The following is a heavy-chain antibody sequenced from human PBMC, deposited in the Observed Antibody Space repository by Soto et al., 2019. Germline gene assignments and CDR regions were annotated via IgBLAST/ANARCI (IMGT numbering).Heavy chain of an antibody. Sequence: SESLALTSSVCRAAVTREGNGWSWIRQPPGKGLEFVASIYHGGSNFYEPSPKSRVTMPVDTSKNQFSLKLSSVTAADTAVYYCARDLDYGAFPFDYWGQGTLVTAPQ. CDR1: RAAVTREGNG. J-gene: IGHJ4*02. D-gene: IGHD4-17*01. CDR3: ARDLDYGAFPFDY. CDR2: IYHGGSN. V-gene: IGHV4-30-2*01.